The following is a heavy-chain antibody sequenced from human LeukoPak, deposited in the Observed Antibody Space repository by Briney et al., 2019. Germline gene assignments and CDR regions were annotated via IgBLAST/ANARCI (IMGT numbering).Heavy chain of an antibody. CDR3: ARTSGDPFNY. V-gene: IGHV3-7*01. CDR2: INEDGSEK. CDR1: GFTFRTYW. D-gene: IGHD4-17*01. J-gene: IGHJ4*02. Sequence: PGGSLRLSCAASGFTFRTYWMSWVRQAPGKGLEWVANINEDGSEKYYADSVRGRFTISRDNARNSLYVQMNSLRVEDTAVYYCARTSGDPFNYWGQGILVTLSS.